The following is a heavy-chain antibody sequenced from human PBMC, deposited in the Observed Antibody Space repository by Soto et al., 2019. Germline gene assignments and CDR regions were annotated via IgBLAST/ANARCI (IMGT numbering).Heavy chain of an antibody. CDR3: ATFRGMTTATTERSFDY. J-gene: IGHJ4*02. Sequence: SGTLSLTCTVSGDSINSSSYYWGWIRQPPGKGLEWAASIHYSGSTFYNPSLKSRVVISVDTSKNQFSLKLNSVTAADAAVYYCATFRGMTTATTERSFDYWGQG. CDR2: IHYSGST. D-gene: IGHD4-17*01. CDR1: GDSINSSSYY. V-gene: IGHV4-39*01.